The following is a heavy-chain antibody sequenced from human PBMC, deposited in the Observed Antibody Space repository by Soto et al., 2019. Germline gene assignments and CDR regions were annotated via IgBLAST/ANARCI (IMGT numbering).Heavy chain of an antibody. D-gene: IGHD4-17*01. V-gene: IGHV4-39*01. CDR2: IYYSGST. CDR1: GGSISSSSYY. J-gene: IGHJ4*02. CDR3: ARHCNDYGDYVTD. Sequence: QLQLQESGPGLVKPSETLSLTCTVSGGSISSSSYYWGWIRQPPGKGLEWIGSIYYSGSTYYNPSLKSRVTISVDTSKNQFSLKLSSVTAADTAVYYCARHCNDYGDYVTDWGQGTLVTVSS.